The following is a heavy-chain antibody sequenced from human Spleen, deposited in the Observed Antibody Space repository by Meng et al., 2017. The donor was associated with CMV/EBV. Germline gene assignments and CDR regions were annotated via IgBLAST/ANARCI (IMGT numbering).Heavy chain of an antibody. CDR3: ALTEYQYYFDY. Sequence: GESLKISCAASGFTFSSYSMNWVRQAPGKGLEWVSSISSSSSYIYYADSVKGRFTISRDNAKNSLYLQMNSLRAEDTAVYYCALTEYQYYFDYWGQGTLVTVSS. J-gene: IGHJ4*02. CDR2: ISSSSSYI. V-gene: IGHV3-21*01. CDR1: GFTFSSYS. D-gene: IGHD2-2*01.